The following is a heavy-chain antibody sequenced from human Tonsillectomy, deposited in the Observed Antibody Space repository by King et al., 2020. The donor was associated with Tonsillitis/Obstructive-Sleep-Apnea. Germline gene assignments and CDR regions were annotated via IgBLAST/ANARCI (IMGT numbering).Heavy chain of an antibody. V-gene: IGHV3-30*01. CDR3: ARGYSSGWYYFDY. J-gene: IGHJ4*02. Sequence: VQLVESGGGVVQPGRSLRLSCAASGFTFSSYAMHWVRQAPGKGLEWVAVISYDGSNKYYADSVKGRFTISRDNSKNTLYLQMNSLSAEDTAVYYCARGYSSGWYYFDYWGQGTLVTVSS. D-gene: IGHD6-19*01. CDR1: GFTFSSYA. CDR2: ISYDGSNK.